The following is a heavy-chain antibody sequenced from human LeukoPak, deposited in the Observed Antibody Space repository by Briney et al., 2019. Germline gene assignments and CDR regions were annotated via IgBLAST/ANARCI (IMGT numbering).Heavy chain of an antibody. J-gene: IGHJ4*02. CDR3: ALHSEVGVVNDY. V-gene: IGHV2-5*02. CDR2: IYWDDDK. CDR1: GFSLSTSGVG. Sequence: SGPTLVNPTQTLTLTCTFSGFSLSTSGVGVGWIRQPPVKALEWLALIYWDDDKRYSPSLKSRLTITKDTSKKQVVLTMTNMDPVDTATYYCALHSEVGVVNDYWGQGTLVTVSS. D-gene: IGHD3-3*01.